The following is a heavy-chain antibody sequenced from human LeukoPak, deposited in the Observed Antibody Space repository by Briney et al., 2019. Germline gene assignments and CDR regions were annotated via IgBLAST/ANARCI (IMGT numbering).Heavy chain of an antibody. V-gene: IGHV4-59*01. D-gene: IGHD3-10*01. Sequence: SETLSLTCTVSGGSISSYYWSWILQPPGKGLEWIGYIYYSGSANYNPSLKSRVTISVDTSKNQFSLKLSSVTAADTALYYCAIYAGSYPWFDPWGQGTLVTVSS. J-gene: IGHJ5*02. CDR3: AIYAGSYPWFDP. CDR1: GGSISSYY. CDR2: IYYSGSA.